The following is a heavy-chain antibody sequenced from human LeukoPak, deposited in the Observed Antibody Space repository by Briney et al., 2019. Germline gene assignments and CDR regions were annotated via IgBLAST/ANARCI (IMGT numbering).Heavy chain of an antibody. V-gene: IGHV1-2*02. CDR1: GGTFTGLY. CDR3: ARDRDDFWSGYLDY. Sequence: ASVKVSCKASGGTFTGLYMHWVRQAPGQGLEWMGWINPNSGGTNYAQKFQGRVTMTRDTSISTAYMELSRLRSDDTAVYYCARDRDDFWSGYLDYWGQGTLVTVSS. J-gene: IGHJ4*02. D-gene: IGHD3-3*01. CDR2: INPNSGGT.